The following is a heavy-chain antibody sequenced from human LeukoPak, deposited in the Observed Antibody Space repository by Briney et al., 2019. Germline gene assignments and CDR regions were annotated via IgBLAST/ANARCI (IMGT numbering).Heavy chain of an antibody. Sequence: GESLKISCQGSGYSFTNYWIGWVRQMPGKGLEWMGIIYPGNSDTRYSPSFQGQVTISADKSISTAYLRWSSLKASDTAMYYCATLDGYNYPIDYWGQGTLVTVSS. CDR2: IYPGNSDT. CDR1: GYSFTNYW. D-gene: IGHD5-24*01. CDR3: ATLDGYNYPIDY. J-gene: IGHJ4*02. V-gene: IGHV5-51*01.